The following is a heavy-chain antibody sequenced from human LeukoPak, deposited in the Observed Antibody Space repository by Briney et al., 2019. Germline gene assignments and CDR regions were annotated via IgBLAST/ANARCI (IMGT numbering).Heavy chain of an antibody. CDR3: AKANWGSGY. D-gene: IGHD7-27*01. Sequence: PGGSLRLSCAASGFTFSNYVMRWVRQAPGKGLEWVSSINSGGGTHYADSMKGRFTISRDNSKNTLDLQMNSLRAEDTAVYYCAKANWGSGYWGQGTLVTVSS. J-gene: IGHJ4*02. CDR1: GFTFSNYV. CDR2: INSGGGT. V-gene: IGHV3-23*01.